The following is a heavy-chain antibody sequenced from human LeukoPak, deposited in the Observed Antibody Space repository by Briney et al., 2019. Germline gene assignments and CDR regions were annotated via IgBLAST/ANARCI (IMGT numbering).Heavy chain of an antibody. V-gene: IGHV3-74*01. CDR2: INSDGSTI. CDR3: ARVTVSSSEVIFDY. J-gene: IGHJ4*02. D-gene: IGHD1-20*01. Sequence: TWGSLRLSCAASGFTFSNYWMHWVRQAPGKGLVWVSRINSDGSTITYADSVKGRFTISRDNDKNTLYLQMNSLRAEDTAVYYCARVTVSSSEVIFDYWGQGSLVTVSS. CDR1: GFTFSNYW.